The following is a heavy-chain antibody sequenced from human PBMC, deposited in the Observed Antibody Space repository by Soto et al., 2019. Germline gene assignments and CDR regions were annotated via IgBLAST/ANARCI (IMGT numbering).Heavy chain of an antibody. J-gene: IGHJ4*02. CDR1: GDSMTYSY. V-gene: IGHV4-59*01. Sequence: SETLSLTCTVSGDSMTYSYWSWIRLPPGKGLEWVGYIYYSGSTSYNPSLRRRVIISVDTSKNQFSLKLSSVTAADTAVYYCARNWNYGTYYFDYWGQGTLVPVSS. CDR2: IYYSGST. D-gene: IGHD1-7*01. CDR3: ARNWNYGTYYFDY.